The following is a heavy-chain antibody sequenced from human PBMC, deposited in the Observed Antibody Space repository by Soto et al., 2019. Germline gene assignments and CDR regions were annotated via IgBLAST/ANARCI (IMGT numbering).Heavy chain of an antibody. J-gene: IGHJ6*02. CDR2: IYDSGST. V-gene: IGHV4-30-2*01. Sequence: PSETLSLTCVVCGDSISRGGYSWTWIRQPPGKALEWIGNIYDSGSTSYNPSLKSRVTMSVDTSKNQFSLRLTSVTAADTAVYFCARGSSSYYDYGMDVWGQGTTVTVSS. D-gene: IGHD6-6*01. CDR3: ARGSSSYYDYGMDV. CDR1: GDSISRGGYS.